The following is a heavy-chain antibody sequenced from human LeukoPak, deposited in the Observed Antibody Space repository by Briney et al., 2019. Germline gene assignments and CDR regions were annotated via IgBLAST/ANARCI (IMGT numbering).Heavy chain of an antibody. Sequence: PGGSLRLSCAASGFTFSSYDMHWVRQATGKGLEWVSAIGTAGNTYYPASVRGRFTISRDNAENFLYLQMNSLRAEDTAVYYCERESTTVRGIIDYFDLWGRGTLVTVSS. CDR3: ERESTTVRGIIDYFDL. D-gene: IGHD3-10*01. V-gene: IGHV3-13*04. J-gene: IGHJ2*01. CDR2: IGTAGNT. CDR1: GFTFSSYD.